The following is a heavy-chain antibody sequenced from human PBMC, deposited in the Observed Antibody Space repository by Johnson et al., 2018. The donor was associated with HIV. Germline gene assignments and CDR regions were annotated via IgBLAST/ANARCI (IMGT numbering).Heavy chain of an antibody. CDR3: ARVSSSVTTARYGAFDI. CDR1: GFTFSSYA. Sequence: VASGGGVVQPGRSLRLSCASSGFTFSSYAMHWVRQAPGKGLKWVAVISYDGNNKYYADSVKGRFTISRDNSKNTLYLQINSLRAEDTAVYYCARVSSSVTTARYGAFDIWGQGTMVIVSS. CDR2: ISYDGNNK. J-gene: IGHJ3*02. V-gene: IGHV3-30-3*01. D-gene: IGHD4-17*01.